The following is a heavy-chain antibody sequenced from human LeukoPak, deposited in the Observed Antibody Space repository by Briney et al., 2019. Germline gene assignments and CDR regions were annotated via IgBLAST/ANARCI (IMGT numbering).Heavy chain of an antibody. J-gene: IGHJ4*02. CDR3: SRQSVAMDY. CDR2: IFAGDSDT. Sequence: GESLKISCRGSGYSFTSYWIGWVRQMPGKGLEWMGIIFAGDSDTRYSPSFQGQVTISVDKSINTAYLQWSSLKASDTAIYYCSRQSVAMDYWGQGTLVTVPS. V-gene: IGHV5-51*01. D-gene: IGHD2-21*01. CDR1: GYSFTSYW.